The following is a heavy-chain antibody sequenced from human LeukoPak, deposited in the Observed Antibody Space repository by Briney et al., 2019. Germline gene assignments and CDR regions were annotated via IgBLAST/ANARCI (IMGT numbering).Heavy chain of an antibody. CDR1: RYTFTSYG. D-gene: IGHD3-22*01. CDR3: ARADYYDSSGYYGY. Sequence: GASVKVSCKPSRYTFTSYGISWVRQAPGQRLEWMGWISAYNGNTNYAQKLQGRVTMTTDTSTSTAYMELRSLRSDDTAVYYCARADYYDSSGYYGYWGQGTLVTVSS. CDR2: ISAYNGNT. V-gene: IGHV1-18*01. J-gene: IGHJ4*02.